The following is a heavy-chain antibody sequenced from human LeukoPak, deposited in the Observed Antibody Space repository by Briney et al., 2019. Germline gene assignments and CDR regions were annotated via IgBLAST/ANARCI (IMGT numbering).Heavy chain of an antibody. CDR1: GFTFSTYE. CDR3: ARSSRHFDY. V-gene: IGHV3-48*03. CDR2: ITPSGTTI. J-gene: IGHJ4*02. D-gene: IGHD2-2*01. Sequence: GGSLRLSRAASGFTFSTYEMNWVRQAPGKGLEWLSYITPSGTTIYYADSVKGRFTISRDNAKNSLYLQVNSLRAEDTVVYYCARSSRHFDYWGQGTLVTVSS.